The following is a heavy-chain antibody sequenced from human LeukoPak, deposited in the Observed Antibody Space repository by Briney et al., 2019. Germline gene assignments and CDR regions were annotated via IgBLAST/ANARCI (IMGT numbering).Heavy chain of an antibody. CDR1: GFTFSSYG. CDR3: AKPITMVRGAHYFDY. CDR2: IRYDGSNK. D-gene: IGHD3-10*01. V-gene: IGHV3-30*02. J-gene: IGHJ4*02. Sequence: SGGSLRLSCAASGFTFSSYGMHWVRQAPGKGLEWVAFIRYDGSNKYYADSVKGRFTISRDNSKNTLYLQMNSLRAEDTAVYYCAKPITMVRGAHYFDYWGQGTLVTVSS.